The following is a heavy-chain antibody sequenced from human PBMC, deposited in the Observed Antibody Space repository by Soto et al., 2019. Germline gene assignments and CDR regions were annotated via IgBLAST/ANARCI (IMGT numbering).Heavy chain of an antibody. CDR2: ISGSGGST. Sequence: PXGSLRLSCSASGFTFSSYAMSWVRQAPGKGLEWVSAISGSGGSTYYADSVKGRFTISRDNSKNTLYLQMNSLRAEDTAVYYCAKDQYSYGTFDYWGQGTLVTVSS. CDR3: AKDQYSYGTFDY. V-gene: IGHV3-23*01. CDR1: GFTFSSYA. J-gene: IGHJ4*02. D-gene: IGHD5-18*01.